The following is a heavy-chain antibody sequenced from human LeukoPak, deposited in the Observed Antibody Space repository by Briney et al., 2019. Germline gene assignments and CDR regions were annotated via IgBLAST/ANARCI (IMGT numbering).Heavy chain of an antibody. CDR3: ASPNPRIAARPYYYYYMDV. CDR2: ISSSSSYI. Sequence: TGGSLRLSCAASGFTFSIYSMNWVRQAPGKGLEWVSSISSSSSYIYYGDSVKGRFTISRDNAKNSLYLQMNSLRAEDTAVYYCASPNPRIAARPYYYYYMDVWGKGTTVTVSS. V-gene: IGHV3-21*01. D-gene: IGHD6-6*01. CDR1: GFTFSIYS. J-gene: IGHJ6*03.